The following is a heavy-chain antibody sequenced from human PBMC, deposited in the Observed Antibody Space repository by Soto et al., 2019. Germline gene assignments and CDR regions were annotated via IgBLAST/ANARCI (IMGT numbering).Heavy chain of an antibody. V-gene: IGHV5-51*01. CDR2: IYPGDTDT. CDR1: GYSFTTYW. Sequence: EVQLVQSGAEVKKPGESLKISCKGSGYSFTTYWNGWVRQMPGKSLELMGTIYPGDTDTRYSPSFQGQVTISADKSTYTAYLQWSSLKASDTAVYYCARRYGDYAWGQGTLVTLSS. CDR3: ARRYGDYA. J-gene: IGHJ5*02. D-gene: IGHD4-17*01.